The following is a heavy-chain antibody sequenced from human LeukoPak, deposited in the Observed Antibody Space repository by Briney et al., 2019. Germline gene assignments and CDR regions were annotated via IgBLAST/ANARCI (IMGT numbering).Heavy chain of an antibody. D-gene: IGHD2-2*01. CDR1: GGSFSGYY. CDR2: INHSGST. Sequence: SETLSLTCAVYGGSFSGYYWRWIRQPPGKGLEWVGEINHSGSTNYNPSLKSRLIISVDTSKNQISLKLSSVTAADTAVYYCALYGCSSTSSFTFDPWGQGTLVTVSS. CDR3: ALYGCSSTSSFTFDP. V-gene: IGHV4-34*01. J-gene: IGHJ5*02.